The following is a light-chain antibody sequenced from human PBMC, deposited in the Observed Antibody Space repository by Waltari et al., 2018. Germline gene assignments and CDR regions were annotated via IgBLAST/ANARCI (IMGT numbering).Light chain of an antibody. CDR2: GVS. V-gene: IGKV2D-29*02. CDR1: QCLLHRDGKTY. Sequence: DIVLTQTPLSLSVTTGQPASIPCTSTQCLLHRDGKTYLYWYLQRPGQSPQLLISGVSNRFSGVPDRFSGSGSGTDFTLKISRVEAEDVGVYYCLQTLQLPLSFGGGTKVEIK. J-gene: IGKJ4*01. CDR3: LQTLQLPLS.